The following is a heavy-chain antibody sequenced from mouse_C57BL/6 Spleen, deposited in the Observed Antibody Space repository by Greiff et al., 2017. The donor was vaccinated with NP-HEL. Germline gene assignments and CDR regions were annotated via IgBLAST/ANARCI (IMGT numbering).Heavy chain of an antibody. CDR1: GFTFSSYA. J-gene: IGHJ4*01. D-gene: IGHD2-10*01. CDR2: ISDGGSYT. V-gene: IGHV5-4*03. CDR3: ARTLLHRDAMDY. Sequence: EVKLVESGGGLVKPGGSLKLSCAASGFTFSSYAMSWVRQTPEKRLEWVATISDGGSYTYYPDNVKGRFTISRDNAKNNLYLQMSHLKSEDTAMYYCARTLLHRDAMDYWGQGTSVTVSS.